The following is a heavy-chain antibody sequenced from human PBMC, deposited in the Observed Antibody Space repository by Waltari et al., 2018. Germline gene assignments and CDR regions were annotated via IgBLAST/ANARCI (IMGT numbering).Heavy chain of an antibody. CDR1: GFSDYT. D-gene: IGHD2-15*01. CDR2: ISKSGDMT. Sequence: EVQLVESGGGLVQTGGSLRLSCSGFGFSDYTMAWVRQAPGKGREWVAGISKSGDMTSYADSVKGRFTISRDTSKNTLFLQMNGLRAEDTAIYYCASAPRPMVSAPFDYWGQGVLVTVSS. V-gene: IGHV3-23*04. CDR3: ASAPRPMVSAPFDY. J-gene: IGHJ4*02.